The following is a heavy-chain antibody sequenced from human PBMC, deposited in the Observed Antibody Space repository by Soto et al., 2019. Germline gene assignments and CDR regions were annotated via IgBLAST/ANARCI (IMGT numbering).Heavy chain of an antibody. J-gene: IGHJ4*02. CDR1: GFTFSSYE. D-gene: IGHD4-17*01. Sequence: EVQLVESGGGLVQPGGSLRLSCAASGFTFSSYEMNWVRQAPGKGLEWVSYISSSGSTIYYADSVKGRFTISRDNAKNSLYLQMNSLRAEDTAVYYCAREMSSRLRWLKYFDYWGQGTLVTVSS. CDR3: AREMSSRLRWLKYFDY. CDR2: ISSSGSTI. V-gene: IGHV3-48*03.